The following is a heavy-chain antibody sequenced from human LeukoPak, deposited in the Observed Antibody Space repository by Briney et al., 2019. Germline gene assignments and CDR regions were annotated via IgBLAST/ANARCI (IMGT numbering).Heavy chain of an antibody. CDR1: GFTFSSYS. J-gene: IGHJ6*02. V-gene: IGHV3-23*01. D-gene: IGHD1-26*01. CDR2: ISGSGGST. CDR3: AKGWELLAYYYYYGMDV. Sequence: GGSLRLSCAASGFTFSSYSMNWVRQAPGKGLEWVSAISGSGGSTYYADSVKGRFTISRDNSKNTLYLQMNSLRAEDTAVYYCAKGWELLAYYYYYGMDVWGQGTTVTVSS.